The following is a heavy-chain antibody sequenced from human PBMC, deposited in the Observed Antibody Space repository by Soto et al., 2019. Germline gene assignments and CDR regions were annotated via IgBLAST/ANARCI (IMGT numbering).Heavy chain of an antibody. CDR3: ARDTKWIQPDYYYYYSMDV. J-gene: IGHJ6*02. CDR1: GGSISSGGYY. Sequence: SETLCLTCTVSGGSISSGGYYWSWIRQRPGKGLEWIGYIYYSGSTYYNPSLKSRVTISVDTSKNQFSLKLSSVTAAETAVYSCARDTKWIQPDYYYYYSMDVWGQGTTVTVSS. V-gene: IGHV4-31*03. D-gene: IGHD5-18*01. CDR2: IYYSGST.